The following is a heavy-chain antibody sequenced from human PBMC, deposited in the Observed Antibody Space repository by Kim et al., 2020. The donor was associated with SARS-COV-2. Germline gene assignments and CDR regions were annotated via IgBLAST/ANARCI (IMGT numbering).Heavy chain of an antibody. Sequence: GGSLRLSCAASGFTFSSYTMNWVRQAPGKGLEWVSYISGSGTAVYYADSVRGRFALSRDNAKNSLYLQMNSLRVEDTALYYCARKGVRGTYDA. CDR1: GFTFSSYT. V-gene: IGHV3-48*01. J-gene: IGHJ3*01. D-gene: IGHD1-1*01. CDR2: ISGSGTAV. CDR3: ARKGVRGTYDA.